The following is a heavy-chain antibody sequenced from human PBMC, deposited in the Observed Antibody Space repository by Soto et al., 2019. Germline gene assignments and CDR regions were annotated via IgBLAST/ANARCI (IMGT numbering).Heavy chain of an antibody. V-gene: IGHV1-3*01. Sequence: ASVKVSCNASGYTFTDNAIHWVRQAPGQGLEWMGWINVGNGNTGNSRKFQGRVTNARDMSASTAYIEVTSLTSEDTAIYYCAREGANYTPLDHWGQGTLVTVSS. CDR2: INVGNGNT. CDR3: AREGANYTPLDH. D-gene: IGHD2-15*01. J-gene: IGHJ4*02. CDR1: GYTFTDNA.